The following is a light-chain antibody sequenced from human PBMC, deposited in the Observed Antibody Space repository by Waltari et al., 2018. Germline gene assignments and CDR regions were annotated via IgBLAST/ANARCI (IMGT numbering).Light chain of an antibody. CDR2: GAS. J-gene: IGKJ1*01. CDR1: QSISNDY. V-gene: IGKV3-20*01. Sequence: DIVLTQSPGTLSLSPGERATLSCRASQSISNDYLAWYQQKPGQAPRLLIYGASTRATGIPDRFSGSVSGTDFTLTISRLEPEDFAVYFCQQYDSSTTFGQGTKMDIK. CDR3: QQYDSSTT.